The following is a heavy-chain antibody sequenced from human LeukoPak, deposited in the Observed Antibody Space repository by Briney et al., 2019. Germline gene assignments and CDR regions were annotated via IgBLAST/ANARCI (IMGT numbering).Heavy chain of an antibody. Sequence: SQTLSLTYTVSGGSISSGSYYWSWIRQPAGKGLEWIGRIYTSGSTNYNPSLKSRVTVSVDTSKNQFSLKLSSVTAADTAVYYCATNSRGYSYGYLTDYYYYYMDVWGKGTTVTVSS. CDR1: GGSISSGSYY. J-gene: IGHJ6*03. D-gene: IGHD5-18*01. CDR2: IYTSGST. CDR3: ATNSRGYSYGYLTDYYYYYMDV. V-gene: IGHV4-61*02.